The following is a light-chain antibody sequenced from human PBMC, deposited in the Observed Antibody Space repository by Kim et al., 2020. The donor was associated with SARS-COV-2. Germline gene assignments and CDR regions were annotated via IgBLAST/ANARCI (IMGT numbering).Light chain of an antibody. J-gene: IGLJ2*01. CDR1: TGEDTMAYY. CDR3: LLYYGGAWV. CDR2: SIR. V-gene: IGLV7-43*01. Sequence: PGRPIHLPCASSTGEDTMAYYQNWFQQKRGQAPRGLIYSIRNKHSWTPARFLGSLLGGKAALTLSDVQPEDEAEYYCLLYYGGAWVFGGRTQLTVL.